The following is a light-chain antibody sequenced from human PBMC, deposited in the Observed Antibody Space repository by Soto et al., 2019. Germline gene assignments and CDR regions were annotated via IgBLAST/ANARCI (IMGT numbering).Light chain of an antibody. Sequence: DIQMTQSPSTLSASVGGRVIITCRASQSISSWLDWYQQKPGRAPKRLIYGASTLQSGVPSRFSGSGSGTEFTLTISSLQPEDFATYYCLQHNVFPRTFGQGTKVDIK. CDR1: QSISSW. CDR3: LQHNVFPRT. CDR2: GAS. V-gene: IGKV1-5*01. J-gene: IGKJ1*01.